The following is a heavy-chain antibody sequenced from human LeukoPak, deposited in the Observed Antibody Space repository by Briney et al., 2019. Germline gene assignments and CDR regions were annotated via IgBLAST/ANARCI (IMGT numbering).Heavy chain of an antibody. D-gene: IGHD1-14*01. Sequence: SETLSLTCTVSGGSISSYYWSWIRQPPGKGLEWVGYIYYSGSTNYNPSLKSRVTISVDTSKNQFSLKLSSVTAADTAVYYCARGAPHSLGYWGQGTLVTVSS. J-gene: IGHJ4*02. CDR2: IYYSGST. CDR3: ARGAPHSLGY. CDR1: GGSISSYY. V-gene: IGHV4-59*01.